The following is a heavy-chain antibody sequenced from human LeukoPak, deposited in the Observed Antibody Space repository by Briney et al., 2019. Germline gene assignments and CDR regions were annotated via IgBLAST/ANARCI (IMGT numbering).Heavy chain of an antibody. V-gene: IGHV3-30*18. D-gene: IGHD2-2*01. CDR2: ISYDGSNK. CDR1: GFTFSSYG. Sequence: GGSLKLSCAASGFTFSSYGVHWVRQAPGKGLEWVAVISYDGSNKYYADSVKGRFTISRDNSKNTLYLQMNSLRAEDTAVYYCAKDPYCSSTSCLRYGMDVWGKGTTVTVSS. CDR3: AKDPYCSSTSCLRYGMDV. J-gene: IGHJ6*04.